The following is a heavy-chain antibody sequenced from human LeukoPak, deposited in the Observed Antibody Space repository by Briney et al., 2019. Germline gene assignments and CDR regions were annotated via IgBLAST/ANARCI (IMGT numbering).Heavy chain of an antibody. CDR2: IYYSGST. D-gene: IGHD6-13*01. CDR1: GGSISSSSYY. CDR3: ARRGSSSFDY. V-gene: IGHV4-39*01. Sequence: KPSETLSLTCTVSGGSISSSSYYWGWIRQPPGKGLEWIGSIYYSGSTYYKPSHKSRVTIYVDTSKNQFNLKLSSVTVADTAVYYCARRGSSSFDYWGQGTQVTVSS. J-gene: IGHJ4*02.